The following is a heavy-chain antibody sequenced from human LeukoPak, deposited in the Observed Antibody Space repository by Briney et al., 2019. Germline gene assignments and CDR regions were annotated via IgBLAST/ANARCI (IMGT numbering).Heavy chain of an antibody. Sequence: KPGGSLRLSCAASGFSFSDYYMSWVRQAPGKGLEWVSYISGDGTTRHYADSVRGRFTVSRDSAKKSVFLQMNSLRAEDTAIYYCTREDYYYASGYWGQGTLVTVSS. V-gene: IGHV3-11*04. CDR3: TREDYYYASGY. J-gene: IGHJ4*02. CDR2: ISGDGTTR. CDR1: GFSFSDYY. D-gene: IGHD3-10*01.